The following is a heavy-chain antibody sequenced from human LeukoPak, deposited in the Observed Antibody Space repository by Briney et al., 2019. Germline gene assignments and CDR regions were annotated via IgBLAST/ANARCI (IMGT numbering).Heavy chain of an antibody. Sequence: SETLSLTCTVSGGSISSSSYYWDWIRQPPVKGLEWIGSIYYSGSTYYNPSLKSRVTISVDTSKNQFSLKLSSVTAADTAVYYCARLKCYFDRSGYRAEYFQQWGQGTLVTASS. D-gene: IGHD3-22*01. CDR3: ARLKCYFDRSGYRAEYFQQ. CDR2: IYYSGST. V-gene: IGHV4-39*07. J-gene: IGHJ1*01. CDR1: GGSISSSSYY.